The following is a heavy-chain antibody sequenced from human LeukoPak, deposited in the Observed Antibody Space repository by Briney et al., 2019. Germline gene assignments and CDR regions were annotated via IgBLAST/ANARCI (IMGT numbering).Heavy chain of an antibody. D-gene: IGHD3-10*01. CDR3: ARVQGYGSGSYYDGWFDP. J-gene: IGHJ5*02. V-gene: IGHV1-2*02. CDR2: INPNSGGT. CDR1: GYTFTSYG. Sequence: ASVKVSCKASGYTFTSYGISWVRQAPGQGLEWMGWINPNSGGTNYAQKFQGRVTMTRDTSISTAYMELSRLRYDDTAVYYCARVQGYGSGSYYDGWFDPWGQGTLVTVSS.